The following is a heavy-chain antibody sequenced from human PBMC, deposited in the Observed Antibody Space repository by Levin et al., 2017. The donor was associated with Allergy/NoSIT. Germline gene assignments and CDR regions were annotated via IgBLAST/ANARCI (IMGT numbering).Heavy chain of an antibody. CDR1: GFTFSTYA. V-gene: IGHV3-23*01. CDR2: ISGGGGST. D-gene: IGHD5/OR15-5a*01. J-gene: IGHJ4*02. CDR3: VLESTTTSRTFDY. Sequence: PGESLKISCAASGFTFSTYAMSWVRQASGKGLEWVSAISGGGGSTNHADSVKGRFTISRDNSKNTLYLQMNSLRAEDTAVYYCVLESTTTSRTFDYWGQGTLVTVSS.